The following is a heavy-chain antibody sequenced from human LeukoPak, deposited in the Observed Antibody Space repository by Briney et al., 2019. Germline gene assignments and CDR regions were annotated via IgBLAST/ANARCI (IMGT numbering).Heavy chain of an antibody. CDR2: IVVGSGNT. D-gene: IGHD3-10*01. J-gene: IGHJ4*02. V-gene: IGHV1-58*02. CDR3: ARDYYGSGSYDY. Sequence: ASVKVSCKASGFTFTSSAMQWVRQARGQRLEWIGWIVVGSGNTNYAQKFQERVTITRDMSTSTAYMELRSLRSDDTAVYYCARDYYGSGSYDYWGQGTLVTVSS. CDR1: GFTFTSSA.